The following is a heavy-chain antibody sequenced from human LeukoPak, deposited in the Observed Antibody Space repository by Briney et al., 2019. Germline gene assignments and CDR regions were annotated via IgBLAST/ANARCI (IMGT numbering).Heavy chain of an antibody. D-gene: IGHD1-26*01. Sequence: GGSLRLSCAASGFTFDDYAMHWVRQAPGKGLEWVSGISWNSGSIGYVDSVKGRFTISRDNAKNSLYLQMNSLRAEDMALYYCAKDVGGELPGYYFDYWGQGTLVTVSS. CDR2: ISWNSGSI. CDR3: AKDVGGELPGYYFDY. V-gene: IGHV3-9*03. J-gene: IGHJ4*02. CDR1: GFTFDDYA.